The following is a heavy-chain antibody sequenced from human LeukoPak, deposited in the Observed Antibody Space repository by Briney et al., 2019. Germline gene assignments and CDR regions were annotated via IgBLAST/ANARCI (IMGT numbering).Heavy chain of an antibody. CDR1: GFTFSSYA. CDR2: ISYDGSNK. Sequence: PGRSLRLSCAASGFTFSSYAMHWVRQAPGKGLEWVAVISYDGSNKYYADSVKGRFTISRDNSKNTLYLQMNSLRAEDTAVYYCARDAEVLPPTYCGGDCYSYFDYWGQGTLVTVSS. D-gene: IGHD2-21*02. J-gene: IGHJ4*02. CDR3: ARDAEVLPPTYCGGDCYSYFDY. V-gene: IGHV3-30-3*01.